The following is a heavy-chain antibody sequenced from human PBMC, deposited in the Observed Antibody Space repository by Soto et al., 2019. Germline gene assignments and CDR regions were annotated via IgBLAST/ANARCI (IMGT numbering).Heavy chain of an antibody. V-gene: IGHV4-4*02. D-gene: IGHD3-22*01. Sequence: SETLSLTCAVSGGSISSSNWWSWVRQPPGKGLEWIGEIYHSGSTNYNPSLKSRVTISVDKSKNQFSLKLSSVTAADTAVYYCARDRAEYYYDSSGYYTYYYGMDVWGQGTTVTVSS. CDR2: IYHSGST. J-gene: IGHJ6*02. CDR1: GGSISSSNW. CDR3: ARDRAEYYYDSSGYYTYYYGMDV.